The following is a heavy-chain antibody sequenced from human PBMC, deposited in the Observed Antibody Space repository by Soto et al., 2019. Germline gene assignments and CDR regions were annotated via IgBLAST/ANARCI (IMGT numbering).Heavy chain of an antibody. Sequence: KPSETLSLTCTVSGGSISSDNFFWSWIRQPPGEGLEWIGYIYYRGSTYYNPSLESRLTLLVDTSKNQFSLKLRSVTAADTAVYYCARVAIACPSSSCYNHYYYSLDVWGQGTTVTV. CDR1: GGSISSDNFF. V-gene: IGHV4-30-4*01. D-gene: IGHD2-2*02. J-gene: IGHJ6*02. CDR2: IYYRGST. CDR3: ARVAIACPSSSCYNHYYYSLDV.